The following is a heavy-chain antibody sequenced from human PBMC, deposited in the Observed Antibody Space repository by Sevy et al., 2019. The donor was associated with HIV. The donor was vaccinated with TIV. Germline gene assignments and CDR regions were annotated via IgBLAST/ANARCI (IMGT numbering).Heavy chain of an antibody. J-gene: IGHJ3*02. V-gene: IGHV3-48*03. CDR1: GFTFSSYE. CDR2: ISNSGTTI. Sequence: GGSLRLSCAASGFTFSSYEMNWVRQAPGKGLEWVSYISNSGTTISYSDSVRGRFSISRDNARNSLYLQMNSLKTDDTAIYYCAKDIVFVVGEAFDIWGQGTMVTVSS. CDR3: AKDIVFVVGEAFDI. D-gene: IGHD2-8*02.